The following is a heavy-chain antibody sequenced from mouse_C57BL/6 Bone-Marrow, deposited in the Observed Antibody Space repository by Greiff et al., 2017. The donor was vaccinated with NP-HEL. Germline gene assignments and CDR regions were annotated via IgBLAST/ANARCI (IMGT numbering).Heavy chain of an antibody. CDR3: ARYGYYVSWYFDV. CDR2: MDRRDGST. D-gene: IGHD2-3*01. V-gene: IGHV1-85*01. CDR1: GYTFTSYD. J-gene: IGHJ1*03. Sequence: VQLQQSGPGRVKPGASVKLSCKASGYTFTSYDINWVKQRPGQGLEWIGWMDRRDGSTKYNEKFKGKATLTVDTSSSTAYMELHSLTSEDSAVYFCARYGYYVSWYFDVWGTGTTVTVSS.